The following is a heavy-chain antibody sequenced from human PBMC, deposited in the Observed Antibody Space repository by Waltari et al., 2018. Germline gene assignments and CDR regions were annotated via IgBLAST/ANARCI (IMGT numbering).Heavy chain of an antibody. J-gene: IGHJ4*02. CDR2: IYYSGST. CDR3: ARLDSRSGSYYFDY. Sequence: QLQLQESGPGLVKPSETLSLTCTVPGGSISSSNYYCGWFRQPPGKGLEWIGNIYYSGSTYYNPSLKSRVTTYIDTSKNQFSLKLSSVTAADTAVYFCARLDSRSGSYYFDYWGQGTLVTVSS. V-gene: IGHV4-39*01. CDR1: GGSISSSNYY. D-gene: IGHD1-26*01.